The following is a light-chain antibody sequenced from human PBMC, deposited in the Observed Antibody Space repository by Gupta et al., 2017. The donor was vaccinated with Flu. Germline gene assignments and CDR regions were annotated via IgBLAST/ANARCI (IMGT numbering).Light chain of an antibody. J-gene: IGKJ4*01. CDR2: TAS. Sequence: DIQMTQYPSSVSASVGDRVTLTCRASQSITNFLNWYQQRPGRAPKLLIHTASSLRSGVPSRFSGSGSGTEFTLTISTLQPEDFATYFCQQTYSTPFNFGGGTKVEIK. V-gene: IGKV1-39*01. CDR1: QSITNF. CDR3: QQTYSTPFN.